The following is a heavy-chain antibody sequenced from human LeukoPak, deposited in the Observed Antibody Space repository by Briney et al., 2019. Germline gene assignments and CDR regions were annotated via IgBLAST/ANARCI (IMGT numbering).Heavy chain of an antibody. CDR2: INHSGST. CDR1: GGSFSGYY. V-gene: IGHV4-34*01. Sequence: SETLSLTCAVYGGSFSGYYWSWIRQPPGKGLEWIGEINHSGSTNYNPSLKSRVTISVDTSKNQFSLKLSSVTAADTAVYYCAKGRLFLWFGEPKENNWCDPWGQGTLVTVSS. D-gene: IGHD3-10*01. J-gene: IGHJ5*02. CDR3: AKGRLFLWFGEPKENNWCDP.